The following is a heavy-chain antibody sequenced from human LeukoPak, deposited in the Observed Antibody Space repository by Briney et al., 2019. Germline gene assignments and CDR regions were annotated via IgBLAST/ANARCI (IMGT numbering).Heavy chain of an antibody. CDR1: GFTFSSYG. CDR3: AKTKYYYDSSSFDY. J-gene: IGHJ4*02. V-gene: IGHV3-30*02. CDR2: IRYDGSNK. Sequence: GGSLRLSCAASGFTFSSYGMHWVRQAPGKGLEWVAFIRYDGSNKYYADSVKGRFTISRDNSKNTLYLQMNSLRAEDTAVYYCAKTKYYYDSSSFDYWGQGTLVTVSS. D-gene: IGHD3-22*01.